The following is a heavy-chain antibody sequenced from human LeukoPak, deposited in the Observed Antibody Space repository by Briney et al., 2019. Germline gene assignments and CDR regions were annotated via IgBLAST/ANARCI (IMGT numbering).Heavy chain of an antibody. CDR1: GFTFSSYS. D-gene: IGHD2-15*01. CDR3: TSQGGFDN. Sequence: GGSLRLSCAASGFTFSSYSMNWVRQAPGKGLEWVSYISSSSSNIYYADSVKGRFTISRDNAKNSLDLQMNSLRAEDTGVYYCTSQGGFDNWGQGTLVTVSS. J-gene: IGHJ4*02. CDR2: ISSSSSNI. V-gene: IGHV3-21*05.